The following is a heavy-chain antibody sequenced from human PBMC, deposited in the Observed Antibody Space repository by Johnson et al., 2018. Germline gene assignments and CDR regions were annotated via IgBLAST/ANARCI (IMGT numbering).Heavy chain of an antibody. V-gene: IGHV1-69*12. CDR1: GGTFSSYA. D-gene: IGHD6-13*01. CDR2: IIPIFGTA. J-gene: IGHJ6*02. Sequence: QVQLVQSGAEVKKPGSSVKVSCKASGGTFSSYAISWVRQAPGQGLEWMGGIIPIFGTANYAQKFQGRVTITADESTSTAYMELSSLRSEETAVYYWARGEYRSSQCDNCYYYGMDVWGQGTTVTGSS. CDR3: ARGEYRSSQCDNCYYYGMDV.